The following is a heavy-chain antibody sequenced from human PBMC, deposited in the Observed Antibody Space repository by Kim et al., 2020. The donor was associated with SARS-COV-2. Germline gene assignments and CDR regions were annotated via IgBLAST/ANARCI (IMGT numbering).Heavy chain of an antibody. D-gene: IGHD2-2*02. Sequence: GGSLRLSCAASGFTFSGSAMHWVRQASGKGLEWVGRIRSKANSYATAYAASVKGRFTISRDDSKNTAYLQMNSLKTEDTAVYYCTREESSELLYFGYSLGYYYYGMDVWGQGTTVTVSS. J-gene: IGHJ6*02. V-gene: IGHV3-73*01. CDR1: GFTFSGSA. CDR2: IRSKANSYAT. CDR3: TREESSELLYFGYSLGYYYYGMDV.